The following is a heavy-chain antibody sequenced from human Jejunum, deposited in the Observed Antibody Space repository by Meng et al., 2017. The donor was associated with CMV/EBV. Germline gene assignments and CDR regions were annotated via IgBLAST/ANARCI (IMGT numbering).Heavy chain of an antibody. J-gene: IGHJ4*02. CDR2: IRWNSGDI. CDR1: GFTFDDYA. V-gene: IGHV3-9*01. Sequence: GFTFDDYAMHWVRQAPGKGLEWVSGIRWNSGDIGYADSVKGRFTISRDNAKNSLHLQMNSLRAEDTALYYCAKDIVGYSYGSFDFWGQGTLVTVSS. D-gene: IGHD5-18*01. CDR3: AKDIVGYSYGSFDF.